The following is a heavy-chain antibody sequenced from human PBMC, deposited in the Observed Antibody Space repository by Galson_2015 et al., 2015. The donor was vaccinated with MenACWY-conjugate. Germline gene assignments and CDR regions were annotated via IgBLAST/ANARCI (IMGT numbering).Heavy chain of an antibody. D-gene: IGHD6-19*01. Sequence: LTCTVSGGSISSSSYYWGWIRQPPGKGLEWIGSIYYSGSTYYNPSLKSRVTISVDTSKNQFSLKLSSVTAADTAVYYCARMSSGWYGKGGDDYWGQGTLVTVSS. CDR3: ARMSSGWYGKGGDDY. CDR2: IYYSGST. J-gene: IGHJ4*02. CDR1: GGSISSSSYY. V-gene: IGHV4-39*07.